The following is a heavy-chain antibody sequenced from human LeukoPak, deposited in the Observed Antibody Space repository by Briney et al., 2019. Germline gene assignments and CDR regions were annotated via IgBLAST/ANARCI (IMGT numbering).Heavy chain of an antibody. D-gene: IGHD3-10*01. Sequence: TSETLSLTCTVSGASINNYYWSWIRQPPGKGLEWIGYIYYSGSTNYSPSLKSRVTISVDTSKNQFSLKLSSVTAADTAVHYCARLYSGSGSFLLPFDYWGQGTLVTVSS. V-gene: IGHV4-59*08. CDR1: GASINNYY. CDR3: ARLYSGSGSFLLPFDY. CDR2: IYYSGST. J-gene: IGHJ4*02.